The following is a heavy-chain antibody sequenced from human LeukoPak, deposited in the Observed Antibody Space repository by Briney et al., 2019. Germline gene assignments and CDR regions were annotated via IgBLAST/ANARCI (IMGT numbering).Heavy chain of an antibody. CDR1: GFTVTNAW. CDR3: TTYGSGRKFDY. J-gene: IGHJ4*02. CDR2: LKSKTDGGTT. D-gene: IGHD3-10*01. Sequence: GGSLRLSCAASGFTVTNAWMNWVRQAPGKGLEWVGLLKSKTDGGTTDYAAPVKGRFTISRDDSTNTLYLQMNSLKSEDTAVYYCTTYGSGRKFDYWGQGILVTVSS. V-gene: IGHV3-15*01.